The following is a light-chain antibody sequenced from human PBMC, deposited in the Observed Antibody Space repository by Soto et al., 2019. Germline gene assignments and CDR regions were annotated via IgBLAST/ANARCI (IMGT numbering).Light chain of an antibody. CDR3: QQYHSYSAIT. J-gene: IGKJ5*01. V-gene: IGKV1-5*01. CDR1: QSISSW. Sequence: DIQMTQSPSTLSASVGDRVTITCRASQSISSWLAWYQQKPGKAPKLLIYDASSLESGVPSRFSGSGSGTDFSLAMSSLQPDDFSTYYCQQYHSYSAITFGQGTRLEIK. CDR2: DAS.